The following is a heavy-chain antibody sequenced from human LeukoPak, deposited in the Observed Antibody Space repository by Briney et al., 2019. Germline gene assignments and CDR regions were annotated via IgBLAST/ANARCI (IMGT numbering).Heavy chain of an antibody. CDR1: GGTFRGYY. Sequence: SETLSLTCAVYGGTFRGYYWSWIRQPPGKGLEWIGEIHYTGATNYKPPLKSRVTISGDPSKNQVSLRVYSVTAADTAVYYCARGVLGPYYFDLWGRGTLVTVSS. CDR2: IHYTGAT. D-gene: IGHD7-27*01. J-gene: IGHJ2*01. CDR3: ARGVLGPYYFDL. V-gene: IGHV4-34*01.